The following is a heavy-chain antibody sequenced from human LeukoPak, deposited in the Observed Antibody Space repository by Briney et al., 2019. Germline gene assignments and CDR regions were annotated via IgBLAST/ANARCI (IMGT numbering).Heavy chain of an antibody. V-gene: IGHV3-23*01. CDR1: GFTFSSYA. J-gene: IGHJ3*02. CDR3: AKVGDFTDAFDI. Sequence: GRSLRLSCAASGFTFSSYAMSWVRQAPGKGLEWVSAISGSGGSTYYADSVKGRFTISRDNSKNTLYLQMNSLRAEDTAVYYCAKVGDFTDAFDIWGQGTMVTVSS. D-gene: IGHD4-17*01. CDR2: ISGSGGST.